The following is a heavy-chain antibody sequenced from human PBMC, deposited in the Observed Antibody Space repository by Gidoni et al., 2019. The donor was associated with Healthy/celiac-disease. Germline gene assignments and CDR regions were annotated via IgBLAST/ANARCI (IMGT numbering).Heavy chain of an antibody. CDR2: IYPGDSDT. Sequence: EVQLVQSGAEVKKPGESLKISCKGSGYSFTSYWIGWGRQMPGKGLEWMGIIYPGDSDTRYSPSFQGQVTISADKSISTAYLQWSSLKASDTAMYYCASFPAGYCSGGSCYSAEYFQHWGQGTLVTVSS. V-gene: IGHV5-51*03. CDR3: ASFPAGYCSGGSCYSAEYFQH. D-gene: IGHD2-15*01. CDR1: GYSFTSYW. J-gene: IGHJ1*01.